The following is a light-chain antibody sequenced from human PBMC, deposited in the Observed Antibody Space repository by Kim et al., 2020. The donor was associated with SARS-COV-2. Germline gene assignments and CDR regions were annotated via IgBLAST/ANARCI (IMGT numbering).Light chain of an antibody. CDR2: DNN. V-gene: IGLV6-57*03. Sequence: GKTVTIPCTRSSGSIATNYVQWYQQRPGSAPTTLIYDNNERPSGVPDRFSGSIDSSSNSASLTISGLKTEDEADYYCQSNYNNNWVFGGGTQLTVL. J-gene: IGLJ3*02. CDR1: SGSIATNY. CDR3: QSNYNNNWV.